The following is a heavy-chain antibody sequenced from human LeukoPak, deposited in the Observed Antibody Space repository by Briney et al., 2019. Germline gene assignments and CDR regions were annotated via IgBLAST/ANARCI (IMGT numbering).Heavy chain of an antibody. Sequence: GGSLRLSCAASGFTFSSYAMSWVRQAPEKGLEWVSALSGSGGSTYYADSVKGRFTISRDNSKTTVYLQMNSLRGEDTAVYYCAKSKNYDPYYYYGMDVWGQGTTVTVSS. CDR1: GFTFSSYA. J-gene: IGHJ6*02. D-gene: IGHD3-3*01. CDR3: AKSKNYDPYYYYGMDV. CDR2: LSGSGGST. V-gene: IGHV3-23*01.